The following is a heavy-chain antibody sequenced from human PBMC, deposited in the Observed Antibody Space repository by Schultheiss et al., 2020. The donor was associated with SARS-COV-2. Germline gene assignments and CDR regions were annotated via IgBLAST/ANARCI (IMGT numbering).Heavy chain of an antibody. CDR3: ARGFPGDCTNGLCPPEDY. D-gene: IGHD2-8*01. J-gene: IGHJ4*02. Sequence: GGSLRLSCAASGFTFSSYAMSWVRQAPGKGLEWVSAISGSGGSTYYADSVKGRFTISRDNAKNSLYLQMNSLRAEDTAVYYCARGFPGDCTNGLCPPEDYWGQGTLVTVSS. V-gene: IGHV3-23*01. CDR1: GFTFSSYA. CDR2: ISGSGGST.